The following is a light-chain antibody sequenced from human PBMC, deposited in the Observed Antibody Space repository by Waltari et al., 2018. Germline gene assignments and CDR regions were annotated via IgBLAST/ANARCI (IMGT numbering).Light chain of an antibody. Sequence: QSALTQAASVSGSLGQSITISCTGTTNDVGAYDLVSWYQQHPGKAPRLIIYAVTERPSSVSTLFSGSKSGNTASLTISGLQAEDEADYHCCSYAGGRTYVVFGGGTKLTVL. CDR2: AVT. CDR3: CSYAGGRTYVV. CDR1: TNDVGAYDL. J-gene: IGLJ2*01. V-gene: IGLV2-23*02.